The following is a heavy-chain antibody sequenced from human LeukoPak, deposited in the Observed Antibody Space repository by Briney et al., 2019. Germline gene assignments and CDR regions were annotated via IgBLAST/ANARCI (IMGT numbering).Heavy chain of an antibody. CDR3: ARDRAYDSSGYAFDL. J-gene: IGHJ4*02. V-gene: IGHV3-66*02. CDR2: IYAGGST. Sequence: GGSLRLSCAASGLTVSDNYMTWVRQAPGKGLEWVSVIYAGGSTFYADSVKGRFTISRDNSKNTVYLQMNSLRDEDTAVYYCARDRAYDSSGYAFDLWSQGTLVTVSS. D-gene: IGHD3-22*01. CDR1: GLTVSDNY.